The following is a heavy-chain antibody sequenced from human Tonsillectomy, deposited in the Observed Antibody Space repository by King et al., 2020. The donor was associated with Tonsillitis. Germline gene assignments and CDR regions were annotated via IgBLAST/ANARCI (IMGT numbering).Heavy chain of an antibody. CDR1: GGSISSYY. J-gene: IGHJ4*02. D-gene: IGHD7-27*01. CDR3: ARGRGTGAKYYFDY. V-gene: IGHV4-59*01. Sequence: QLQESGPGLVKPSETLSLTCTVSGGSISSYYWSWIRQPPGKGLECIGYIYNSGSTSYNPSLRSRVTISLGTSKNQFSLKLSSVPAADTAVYYCARGRGTGAKYYFDYWGQGTQVTVSS. CDR2: IYNSGST.